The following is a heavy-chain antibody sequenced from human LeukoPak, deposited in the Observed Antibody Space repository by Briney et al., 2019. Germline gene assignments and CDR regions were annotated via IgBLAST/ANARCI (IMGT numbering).Heavy chain of an antibody. CDR2: ISYDGSNK. V-gene: IGHV3-30-3*01. J-gene: IGHJ2*01. Sequence: GSLRLSCAASGFTFSSYAMHWVRQAPGKGLEWVAVISYDGSNKYYADSVKGRFTISRDNSKNTLYLQMNSLRAEDTAVYYCASSAYYGDYESWYFDLWGRGTLVTVSS. CDR3: ASSAYYGDYESWYFDL. D-gene: IGHD4-17*01. CDR1: GFTFSSYA.